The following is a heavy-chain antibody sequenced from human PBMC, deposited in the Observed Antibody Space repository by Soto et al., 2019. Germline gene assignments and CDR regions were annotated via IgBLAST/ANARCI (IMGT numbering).Heavy chain of an antibody. CDR2: LSYEGSEE. V-gene: IGHV3-30*03. CDR3: ALTRRSSLLEVAGPGFEY. Sequence: QVRLVESGGGVVQPGRSLRLSCAASGFNFGVFGMHWVCQAPGKGLEWLSVLSYEGSEEYYADSVRGRFTISRDNSKNTLFLQMDSLRVDDTGVYYCALTRRSSLLEVAGPGFEYWGQGTLVTVSS. D-gene: IGHD6-19*01. J-gene: IGHJ4*02. CDR1: GFNFGVFG.